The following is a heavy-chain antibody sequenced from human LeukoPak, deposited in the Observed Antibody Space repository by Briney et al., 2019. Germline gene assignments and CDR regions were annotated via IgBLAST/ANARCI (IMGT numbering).Heavy chain of an antibody. CDR1: GFSFSSYT. J-gene: IGHJ6*03. CDR2: ISSTSAYI. D-gene: IGHD2-2*01. V-gene: IGHV3-21*04. CDR3: AKHWSYCSTTSCFFNYYYYYMDV. Sequence: PGGSLRLSCVASGFSFSSYTMNWVRQAPGKGLEWVSSISSTSAYIYYADSVKGRFTISRDNSKSTLYLQMNNLRAEDTAVYYCAKHWSYCSTTSCFFNYYYYYMDVWGKGTTVTVSS.